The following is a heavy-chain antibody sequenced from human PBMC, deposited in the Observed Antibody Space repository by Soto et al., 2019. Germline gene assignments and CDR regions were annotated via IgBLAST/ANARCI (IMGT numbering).Heavy chain of an antibody. CDR3: AKGGAIVAAGTRVYLYNAMDV. D-gene: IGHD1-26*01. Sequence: ASVKVSCKASGYTFTGYYVHWARQAPGQGLERMGWINPNSGDTYLAQRFQGRVTMNRDTSIGTAYMELRGLTSDDTAEYYCAKGGAIVAAGTRVYLYNAMDVWGQGTTVTVSS. J-gene: IGHJ6*02. V-gene: IGHV1-2*02. CDR1: GYTFTGYY. CDR2: INPNSGDT.